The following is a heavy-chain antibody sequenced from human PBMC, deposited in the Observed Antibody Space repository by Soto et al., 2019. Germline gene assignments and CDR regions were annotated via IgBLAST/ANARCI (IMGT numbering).Heavy chain of an antibody. J-gene: IGHJ4*02. CDR3: AGAPIWAYFDF. V-gene: IGHV4-59*01. CDR2: IYYTGSR. Sequence: SETLSLTCTVSSGSISTYCWSWIRQPPGKGLEWIGYIYYTGSRNYNPSLTTRVAISLSTSKNQFSLHLSSVTAADTAVYYRAGAPIWAYFDFWGRGTLVTVSS. CDR1: SGSISTYC. D-gene: IGHD7-27*01.